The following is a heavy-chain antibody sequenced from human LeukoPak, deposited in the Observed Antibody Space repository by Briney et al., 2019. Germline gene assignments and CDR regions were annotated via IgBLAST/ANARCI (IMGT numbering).Heavy chain of an antibody. CDR2: MYYSGST. CDR3: ARWAEGAPYSSSSNNWFDP. D-gene: IGHD6-6*01. Sequence: PSETLSLTCTVSGGSIRSSYWSWIRQPPGKGLEWIGYMYYSGSTKYNPSLKSRVTMSVDTSQNQFSLKLSSVTAADTAVYYCARWAEGAPYSSSSNNWFDPWGQGTLVTVSS. CDR1: GGSIRSSY. J-gene: IGHJ5*02. V-gene: IGHV4-59*01.